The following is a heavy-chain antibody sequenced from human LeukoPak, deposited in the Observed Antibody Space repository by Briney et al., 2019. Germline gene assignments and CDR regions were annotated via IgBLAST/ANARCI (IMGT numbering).Heavy chain of an antibody. CDR2: IHHSGST. CDR1: SRSLSAYY. CDR3: ARGDFSGPIGGY. J-gene: IGHJ4*02. D-gene: IGHD6-19*01. Sequence: SETRSLACALYSRSLSAYYWGWIRQPPGKGLEWIGEIHHSGSTNYNTSLKSRVTISVGTSKNQFFLKLSSVTAADTAVYYCARGDFSGPIGGYWGQGTLVTVSS. V-gene: IGHV4-34*01.